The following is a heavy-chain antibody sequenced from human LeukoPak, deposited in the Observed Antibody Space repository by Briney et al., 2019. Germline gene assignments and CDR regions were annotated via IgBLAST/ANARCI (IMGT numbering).Heavy chain of an antibody. CDR2: INAGNGNT. J-gene: IGHJ4*02. CDR1: GYTFTSYA. CDR3: ARDRRRYDILTGYYKSPHFDY. D-gene: IGHD3-9*01. V-gene: IGHV1-3*01. Sequence: APVKVSCKASGYTFTSYAMHWVRQAPGQRLEWMGWINAGNGNTKYSQKFQGRVTITRDTSASTAYMELRSLRSDDTAVYYCARDRRRYDILTGYYKSPHFDYWGQGTLVTVSS.